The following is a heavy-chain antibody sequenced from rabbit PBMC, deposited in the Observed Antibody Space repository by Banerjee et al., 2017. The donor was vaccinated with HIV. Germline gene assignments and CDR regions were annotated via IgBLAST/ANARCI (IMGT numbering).Heavy chain of an antibody. Sequence: QSLEESGGDLVKPGASLTLTCTASGFSFNNKYVMCWVRQAPGKGLEWIACIDVGSSGTTHYATWAKGRFTISKTSSTTVTLQMTSLTAADTATYFCARDLAGVTGWNFNFWGPGT. CDR2: IDVGSSGTT. J-gene: IGHJ4*01. V-gene: IGHV1S40*01. D-gene: IGHD4-1*01. CDR3: ARDLAGVTGWNFNF. CDR1: GFSFNNKYV.